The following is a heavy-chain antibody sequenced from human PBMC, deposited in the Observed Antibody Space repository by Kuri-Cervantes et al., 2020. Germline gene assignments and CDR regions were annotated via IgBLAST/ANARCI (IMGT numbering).Heavy chain of an antibody. CDR3: ARRWGNYYYYMDI. V-gene: IGHV4-59*01. D-gene: IGHD2-8*02. CDR2: IYYNGNT. Sequence: GSLRLSCTVSGGSISSYYWTWIRQPPGKGLEWIGSIYYNGNTKYNPSLESRVTISVDTSEKQFSLKVTSVTAADTAVYYCARRWGNYYYYMDIWGKGTTVTVSS. CDR1: GGSISSYY. J-gene: IGHJ6*03.